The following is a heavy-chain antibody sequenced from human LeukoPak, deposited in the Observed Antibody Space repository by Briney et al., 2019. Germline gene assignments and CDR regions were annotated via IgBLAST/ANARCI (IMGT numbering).Heavy chain of an antibody. J-gene: IGHJ4*02. Sequence: HPGGSLRLSCAASTFTFSTYAMNWVRQAPGKGLEWLSAISPSGDATYYAGSVKGRFTISRDNSKNTLYLQMNSLRAEDTAVYYCAKYHAVGLAYFDHWGQGTLVTVSS. CDR2: ISPSGDAT. V-gene: IGHV3-23*01. CDR1: TFTFSTYA. D-gene: IGHD6-19*01. CDR3: AKYHAVGLAYFDH.